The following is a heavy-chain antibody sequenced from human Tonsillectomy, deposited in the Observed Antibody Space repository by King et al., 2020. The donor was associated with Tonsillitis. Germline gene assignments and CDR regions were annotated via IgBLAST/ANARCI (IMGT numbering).Heavy chain of an antibody. CDR3: ARSRLFGGLILYAFDF. D-gene: IGHD3-16*01. J-gene: IGHJ3*01. CDR2: INWNGGRT. V-gene: IGHV3-20*04. Sequence: VQLAESGGGVVRPGGSLRLSCAASGFTFDDYGMIWVRQAPGKGLDWCLGINWNGGRTGYADSVKDRFTISRDNAKNSLFLQMNSLRAEDTALYYCARSRLFGGLILYAFDFWGQGTMVTVSS. CDR1: GFTFDDYG.